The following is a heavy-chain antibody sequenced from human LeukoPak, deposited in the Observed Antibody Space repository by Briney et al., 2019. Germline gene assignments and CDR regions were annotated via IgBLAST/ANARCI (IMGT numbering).Heavy chain of an antibody. CDR1: GFTVSSNY. J-gene: IGHJ4*02. CDR2: VYSGGST. V-gene: IGHV3-53*01. CDR3: ARRGGGKYFDY. D-gene: IGHD3-16*01. Sequence: GGSLRLSCAASGFTVSSNYMSWVRQAPGKGLEWVSVVYSGGSTYYADSVKGRFTISRDNSKNTLYLQMNSLRAEDTAVYYCARRGGGKYFDYWGQGTLVTVSS.